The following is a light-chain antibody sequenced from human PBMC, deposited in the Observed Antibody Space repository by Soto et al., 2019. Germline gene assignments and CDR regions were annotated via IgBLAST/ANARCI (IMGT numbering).Light chain of an antibody. Sequence: QSVVTQPASASGSPGQTVTLSCSGSSSNIGSNTVNWYQQLPGTAPKLLIYSNNQRPSGVPDRFSGSKSGTSASLAISGLQSEDEADYYCAAWDDSLNGVVFGGGTKVTVL. CDR1: SSNIGSNT. V-gene: IGLV1-44*01. J-gene: IGLJ2*01. CDR3: AAWDDSLNGVV. CDR2: SNN.